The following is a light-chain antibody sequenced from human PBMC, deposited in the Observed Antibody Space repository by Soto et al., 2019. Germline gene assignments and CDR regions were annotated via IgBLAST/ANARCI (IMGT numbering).Light chain of an antibody. CDR1: NTDVGQDKS. J-gene: IGLJ1*01. Sequence: QSVLTQPASVSGSRGQSITISCVRRNTDVGQDKSVSWYQQGPGKAPKLLIFEVTNRPSGVSSRFSGSRSGNTASLTISGLQPDDEGDYFCVSYTDTDTLVFGTGTKVTVL. CDR3: VSYTDTDTLV. V-gene: IGLV2-14*01. CDR2: EVT.